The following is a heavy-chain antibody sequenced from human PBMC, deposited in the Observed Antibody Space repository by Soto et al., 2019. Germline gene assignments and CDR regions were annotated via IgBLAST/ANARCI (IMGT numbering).Heavy chain of an antibody. J-gene: IGHJ4*02. D-gene: IGHD3-3*01. CDR3: ARVRYDFWSGYYTYY. CDR2: ILPIFGTA. Sequence: QVQLVQSGAEVKKPGSSVKVSCKSSGGTFSSYAISWVRQAPGQGLEWMGGILPIFGTAKYAQKFQGRVTITADESTRTADMELSSLRSEDTAVYYCARVRYDFWSGYYTYYWGQGTLVTVSS. V-gene: IGHV1-69*01. CDR1: GGTFSSYA.